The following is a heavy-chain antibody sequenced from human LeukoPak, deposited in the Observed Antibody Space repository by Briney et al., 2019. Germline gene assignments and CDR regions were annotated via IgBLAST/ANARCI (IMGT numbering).Heavy chain of an antibody. J-gene: IGHJ4*02. CDR1: GFTFTDYS. CDR3: AREGDRSVLVADFFDF. D-gene: IGHD5-12*01. CDR2: ISGRSGGI. Sequence: PGGSLRLSCAASGFTFTDYSMDWVRQAPGKGLEWVSGISGRSGGIFYADSVKGRFTISRDNSNNQLHLQLSSLSAEDTAVYYCAREGDRSVLVADFFDFWGQGTVVTVSS. V-gene: IGHV3-23*01.